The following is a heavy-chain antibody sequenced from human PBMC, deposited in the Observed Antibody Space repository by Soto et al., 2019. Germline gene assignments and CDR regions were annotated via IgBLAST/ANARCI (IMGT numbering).Heavy chain of an antibody. CDR2: IGTAGDT. V-gene: IGHV3-13*01. CDR1: GFTFSSYD. D-gene: IGHD6-6*01. Sequence: PVGSLRLSCAASGFTFSSYDMHWVRQATGKGLEWVSAIGTAGDTYYPGSVKGRFTISRENAKNSLYLQMNSLRAGDTAVYYCARDRRRAARPGYYYYGMDVWGQGTTVTVSS. J-gene: IGHJ6*02. CDR3: ARDRRRAARPGYYYYGMDV.